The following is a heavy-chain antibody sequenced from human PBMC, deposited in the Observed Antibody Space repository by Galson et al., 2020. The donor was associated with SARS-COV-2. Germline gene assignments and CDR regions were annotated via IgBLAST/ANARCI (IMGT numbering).Heavy chain of an antibody. D-gene: IGHD2-2*01. CDR1: GFSLSNAGFG. CDR3: ARGRYAYNYVDN. CDR2: IFSTDET. J-gene: IGHJ4*02. V-gene: IGHV2-26*01. Sequence: SGPTLVKPTETLTLTCTVSGFSLSNAGFGVSWIRQPPGKALEWLAHIFSTDETSYSTSLRSRLIISKDTSKSQVVLTMTNLDPVDTATYYCARGRYAYNYVDNWGQGTLVTVSS.